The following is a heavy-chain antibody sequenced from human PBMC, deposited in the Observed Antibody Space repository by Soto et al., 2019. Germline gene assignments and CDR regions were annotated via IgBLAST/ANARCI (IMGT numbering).Heavy chain of an antibody. CDR2: FSSNGGST. CDR1: GFTFSSYA. V-gene: IGHV3-64*01. Sequence: GGSLRLSCAASGFTFSSYAMHWVRQAPGKGLEYVSAFSSNGGSTYYANSVKGRFTISRDNSKNTLYLQMGSLRAEDMAVYYCARGYYYVSSGYSEGEYYYGMAVWGQGTTVTVSS. CDR3: ARGYYYVSSGYSEGEYYYGMAV. D-gene: IGHD3-22*01. J-gene: IGHJ6*02.